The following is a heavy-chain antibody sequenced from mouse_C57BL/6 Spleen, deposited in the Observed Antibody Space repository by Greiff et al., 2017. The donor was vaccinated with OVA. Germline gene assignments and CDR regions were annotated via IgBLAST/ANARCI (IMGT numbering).Heavy chain of an antibody. V-gene: IGHV1-7*01. D-gene: IGHD2-4*01. J-gene: IGHJ3*01. CDR2: INPISGYT. CDR3: ARNYDYDVWFAY. Sequence: QVQLQQSGAELAKPGASVTLSCKASGYTFTSYWMHWVKQRPGQGLEWIGYINPISGYTKYNQKFKDKATLTADKSSSTAYMQLSSLTYEDSEVYYCARNYDYDVWFAYWGQGTLVTVSA. CDR1: GYTFTSYW.